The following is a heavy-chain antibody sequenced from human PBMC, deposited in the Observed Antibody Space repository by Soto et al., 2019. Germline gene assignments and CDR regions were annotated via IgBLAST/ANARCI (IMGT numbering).Heavy chain of an antibody. V-gene: IGHV1-69*02. J-gene: IGHJ6*03. D-gene: IGHD1-1*01. Sequence: QVQLVQSGAEVKKPGSSVKVSCKASGGTFSSYTISWVRQAPGQGLEWMGRIIPILGIANYAQKFQGRVTITADKSTSTAYVELSSLRSEDTAVYYCASKERYKGAYMDVWGKGTTVTVSS. CDR1: GGTFSSYT. CDR2: IIPILGIA. CDR3: ASKERYKGAYMDV.